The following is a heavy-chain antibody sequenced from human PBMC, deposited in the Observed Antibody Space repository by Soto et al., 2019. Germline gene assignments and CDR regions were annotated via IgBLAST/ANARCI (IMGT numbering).Heavy chain of an antibody. J-gene: IGHJ4*02. CDR1: GFTFSSYA. CDR3: ARDGHDYGDYHYFDY. Sequence: QVQLVESGGGVVQPGRSLRLSCAASGFTFSSYAMHWVRQAPGKGLEWVAVISYDGSNKYYADSVKGRFTLSRDNSKNTLYLQMNSLRAEDTAVYYCARDGHDYGDYHYFDYWGQGTLVTVSS. CDR2: ISYDGSNK. D-gene: IGHD4-17*01. V-gene: IGHV3-30-3*01.